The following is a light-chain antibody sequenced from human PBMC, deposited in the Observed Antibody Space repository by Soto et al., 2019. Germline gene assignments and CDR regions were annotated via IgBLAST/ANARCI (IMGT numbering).Light chain of an antibody. Sequence: QSALTQPASVSGSPGQSISIPCTGTSSDVGGYNYVSWYQQHPGKAPKLMIYDVSDRPSGVSNRFSGSKSGNTASLTISGLQAEDEADYYCGSYTTSTAPGLFGTGTKVNVL. CDR2: DVS. J-gene: IGLJ1*01. CDR1: SSDVGGYNY. V-gene: IGLV2-14*01. CDR3: GSYTTSTAPGL.